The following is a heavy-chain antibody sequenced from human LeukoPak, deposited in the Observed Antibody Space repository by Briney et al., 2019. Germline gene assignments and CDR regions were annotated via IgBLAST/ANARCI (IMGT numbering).Heavy chain of an antibody. Sequence: SETLSLTCTVSGGSLCSSSYYWGWLRQPPGKGLEWLGCIYYSGSTYYNPSLRTRVPISVQTSKNQFSLKQNPVNAADPAVYSRARPQGYQLLDFEYWGQGTLVTVSS. J-gene: IGHJ4*02. CDR3: ARPQGYQLLDFEY. D-gene: IGHD2-2*01. CDR1: GGSLCSSSYY. V-gene: IGHV4-39*01. CDR2: IYYSGST.